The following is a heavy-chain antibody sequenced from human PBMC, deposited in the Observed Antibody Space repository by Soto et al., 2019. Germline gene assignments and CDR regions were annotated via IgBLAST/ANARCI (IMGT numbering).Heavy chain of an antibody. D-gene: IGHD4-17*01. Sequence: QITLKESGPTLVKPTQTLTLTCTFSGFSLTTQGVHVGWIRHPPGKALEWLALIYWDDNEVYGPSLKTRLTITQDTSKRQVVLTLATVDPVDTATYYCVYRDFGDYFFQFWGQGILVNVSS. CDR3: VYRDFGDYFFQF. J-gene: IGHJ4*02. CDR2: IYWDDNE. V-gene: IGHV2-5*05. CDR1: GFSLTTQGVH.